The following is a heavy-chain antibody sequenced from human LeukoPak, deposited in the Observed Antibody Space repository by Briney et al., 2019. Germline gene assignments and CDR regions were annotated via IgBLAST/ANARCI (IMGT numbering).Heavy chain of an antibody. Sequence: GGSLRLSCAASGFTFSSYAMSWVRQAPGKGLEWVSYISSSGTAIYYAASVKGRFTISRDNAKNSLYLQMYSLRAEDTAEYYCAGGYTYGYTYWGQGALVTVSS. V-gene: IGHV3-48*04. CDR1: GFTFSSYA. CDR2: ISSSGTAI. CDR3: AGGYTYGYTY. D-gene: IGHD5-18*01. J-gene: IGHJ4*02.